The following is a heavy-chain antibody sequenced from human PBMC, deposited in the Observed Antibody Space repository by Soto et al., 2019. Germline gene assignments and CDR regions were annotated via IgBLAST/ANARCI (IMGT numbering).Heavy chain of an antibody. CDR3: ARELNIGGVTAKYYYGMDV. CDR2: IIPIFGTA. V-gene: IGHV1-69*13. D-gene: IGHD2-21*02. J-gene: IGHJ6*02. CDR1: GGTFSSYA. Sequence: ASVKVSCKASGGTFSSYAISWVRQAPGQGLEWMGGIIPIFGTANYAQKFQGRVTITADESTSTAYMELSSPRSEDTAVYYCARELNIGGVTAKYYYGMDVWGQGTTATV.